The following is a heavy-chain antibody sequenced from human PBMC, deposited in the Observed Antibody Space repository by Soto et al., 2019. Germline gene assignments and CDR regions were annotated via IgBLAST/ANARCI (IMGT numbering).Heavy chain of an antibody. CDR2: TYYRSKWYN. CDR1: GGSFSGYY. Sequence: SETLSLTCAVYGGSFSGYYWNWIRQSPSRGLEWLGRTYYRSKWYNDYAVSVKSRITINPDTSKNQFSLQLNSVTPEDTAVYYCARGYSSSWFDYWGQGTLVTVSS. V-gene: IGHV6-1*01. J-gene: IGHJ4*02. CDR3: ARGYSSSWFDY. D-gene: IGHD6-13*01.